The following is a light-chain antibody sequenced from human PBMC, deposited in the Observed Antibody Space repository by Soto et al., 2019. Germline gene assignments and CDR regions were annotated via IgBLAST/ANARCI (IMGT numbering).Light chain of an antibody. CDR2: GVS. J-gene: IGLJ1*01. CDR3: SSYINSSTPWV. CDR1: YSDFGGNNY. Sequence: QSALSQPSSLSVSPGQSIIISFTGTYSDFGGNNYVSWYQHHPGKAPKLMICGVSDRPSGVSNRFSGSKSGNTASLTISGLQAEDEADYYCSSYINSSTPWVFGTGTKVTVL. V-gene: IGLV2-14*03.